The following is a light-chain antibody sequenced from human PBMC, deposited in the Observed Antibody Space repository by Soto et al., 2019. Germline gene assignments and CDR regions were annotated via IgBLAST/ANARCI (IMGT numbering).Light chain of an antibody. CDR3: SSYAGSNNPVV. V-gene: IGLV2-8*01. Sequence: QSALTQPPSASGSPGQSVTISCTGTSSDVGGYNYVSWYQQHPGKAPKLMIYEVSKRPSGVPDRFSGSKSGNTASLTVSGLQAEDEAEYYGSSYAGSNNPVVFGGGTKLTVL. J-gene: IGLJ2*01. CDR2: EVS. CDR1: SSDVGGYNY.